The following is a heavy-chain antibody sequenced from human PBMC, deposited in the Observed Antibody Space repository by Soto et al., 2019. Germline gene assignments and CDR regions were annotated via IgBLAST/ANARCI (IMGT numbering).Heavy chain of an antibody. J-gene: IGHJ4*02. CDR1: GFTFSIYG. V-gene: IGHV3-30*18. CDR3: AKGLKYGDY. Sequence: QVQLVESGGGVVQPGRSLRLSCEASGFTFSIYGMHWVRLAPGKGLEWVAVISYDGRSKYYSDSVKGRFAISRDDSKSTLYLQMNSLTVEHSAMYYCAKGLKYGDYWGQGTLVTVSS. CDR2: ISYDGRSK. D-gene: IGHD4-17*01.